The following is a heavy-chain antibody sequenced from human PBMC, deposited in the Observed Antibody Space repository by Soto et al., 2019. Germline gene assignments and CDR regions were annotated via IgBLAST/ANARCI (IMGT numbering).Heavy chain of an antibody. D-gene: IGHD2-2*02. J-gene: IGHJ3*02. CDR3: ARAPGYCNSTICYIDTFDI. V-gene: IGHV1-18*01. CDR1: GYTFTSSG. Sequence: ASVKVSCKPSGYTFTSSGMSWVRQARGQGLEWMGWISGYNGNTNYAQKFRGRVTMTTDTSTTTAYMEVRSLRADDTAVYYCARAPGYCNSTICYIDTFDIWGQGTKVTVSS. CDR2: ISGYNGNT.